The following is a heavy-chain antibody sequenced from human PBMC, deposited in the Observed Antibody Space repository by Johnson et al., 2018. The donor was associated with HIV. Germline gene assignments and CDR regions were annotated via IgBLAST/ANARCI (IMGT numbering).Heavy chain of an antibody. Sequence: VQLVESGGGVARPGGSLRLSCEGSGFIFDEYDMSWVRQTPGKGLEWVSGISWNGATPRSADSVKGRFTISRDNAKKSLYLQMNSLRVEDTAVYYCASPGITGTLGAFDIWGQGTMVTVSS. D-gene: IGHD1-7*01. CDR3: ASPGITGTLGAFDI. V-gene: IGHV3-20*04. J-gene: IGHJ3*02. CDR2: ISWNGATP. CDR1: GFIFDEYD.